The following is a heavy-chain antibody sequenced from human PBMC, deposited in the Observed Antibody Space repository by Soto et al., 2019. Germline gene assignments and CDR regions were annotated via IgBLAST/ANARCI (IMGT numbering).Heavy chain of an antibody. J-gene: IGHJ4*02. V-gene: IGHV1-69*13. CDR2: IIPIFGTA. CDR3: ARERLYSSGYYGPFDY. CDR1: GGTFSSYA. Sequence: ASVKVSCKASGGTFSSYAISWVRQAPGQGLEWMGGIIPIFGTANYAQKFQGRVTITADESTSTAYMELSSLRSEDTAVYYCARERLYSSGYYGPFDYWGQGTLVTVSS. D-gene: IGHD3-22*01.